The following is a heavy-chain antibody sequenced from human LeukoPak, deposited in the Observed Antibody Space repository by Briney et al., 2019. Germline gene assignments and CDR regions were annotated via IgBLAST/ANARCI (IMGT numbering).Heavy chain of an antibody. V-gene: IGHV4-59*01. CDR2: IYYSVST. CDR3: ARAPIAAAVDI. CDR1: GGSISSYY. Sequence: SETLSLTCTVSGGSISSYYWSWIRQPPGKGLEWIGYIYYSVSTNYNPSLKSRVTISVDTSKNQFSLKLSSVTAADTAVYYCARAPIAAAVDIWGHGTMVTVSS. D-gene: IGHD6-13*01. J-gene: IGHJ3*02.